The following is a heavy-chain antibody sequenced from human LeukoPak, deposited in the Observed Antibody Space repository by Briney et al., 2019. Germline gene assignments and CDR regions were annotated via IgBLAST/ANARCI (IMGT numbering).Heavy chain of an antibody. Sequence: GESLKISCNGSGYSFTTNWIGWVRQMPGKGLEWMGIIYPSDSDTGYSPSFQGQVTISADKSISTAYLQWSSLKASDTAMYYCARQGSGYINYWGQGTLVTVSS. D-gene: IGHD2-15*01. CDR1: GYSFTTNW. V-gene: IGHV5-51*01. CDR2: IYPSDSDT. J-gene: IGHJ4*03. CDR3: ARQGSGYINY.